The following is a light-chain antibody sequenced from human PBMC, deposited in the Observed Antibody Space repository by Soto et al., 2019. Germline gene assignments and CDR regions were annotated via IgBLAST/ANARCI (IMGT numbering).Light chain of an antibody. V-gene: IGKV3-20*01. CDR1: RSVRSNF. J-gene: IGKJ4*01. CDR2: GAS. Sequence: EVVLTQSPGTLSLSPGERASLSCRASRSVRSNFLAWYHQRPGRAPRLLIYGASSRATDIPDRFSGSVSVTDFTFTISRVEPEDFVVYYCQQYGNAPLAFGGGTRV. CDR3: QQYGNAPLA.